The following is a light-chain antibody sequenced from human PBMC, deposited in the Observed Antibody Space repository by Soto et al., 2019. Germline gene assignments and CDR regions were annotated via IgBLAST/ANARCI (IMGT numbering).Light chain of an antibody. CDR2: EAS. Sequence: IVLTQSPATLSSSPGERATLSCRASQTVGVRLAWYQHKPGQAPRLIIYEASNRAAGIPARFSGSGSGTDLTITITSLQPEDFEFYYCHQRHRWPRTFGQGTKV. V-gene: IGKV3-11*01. CDR1: QTVGVR. J-gene: IGKJ1*01. CDR3: HQRHRWPRT.